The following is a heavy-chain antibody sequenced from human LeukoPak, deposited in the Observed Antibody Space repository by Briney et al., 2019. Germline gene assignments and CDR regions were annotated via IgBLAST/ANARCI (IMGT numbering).Heavy chain of an antibody. J-gene: IGHJ6*02. D-gene: IGHD3-9*01. CDR2: IKQDGSEK. CDR3: ASAILTGYEGWDYYYHMDV. CDR1: GFTFSSYW. Sequence: GGSLRLSCAASGFTFSSYWMSWVRQAPGKGLEWVANIKQDGSEKYYVDSVKGRFTISRDNAKNSLYLQMNSLRAEDTAVYYCASAILTGYEGWDYYYHMDVWGQGTTVTVSS. V-gene: IGHV3-7*01.